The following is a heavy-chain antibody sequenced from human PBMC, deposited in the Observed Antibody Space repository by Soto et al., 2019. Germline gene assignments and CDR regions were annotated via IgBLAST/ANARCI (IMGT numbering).Heavy chain of an antibody. Sequence: GGSLRLSCAASGFTFSDSAMHWVRQASGKGLEWVGRIRNKGNNYATAYTASVKGRFTISRDDSKNTVYLQMNSLKIDDTAVYYCTSRRDWTAVDPLDYWGLGTLITVSS. CDR2: IRNKGNNYAT. V-gene: IGHV3-73*01. J-gene: IGHJ4*02. D-gene: IGHD5-18*01. CDR3: TSRRDWTAVDPLDY. CDR1: GFTFSDSA.